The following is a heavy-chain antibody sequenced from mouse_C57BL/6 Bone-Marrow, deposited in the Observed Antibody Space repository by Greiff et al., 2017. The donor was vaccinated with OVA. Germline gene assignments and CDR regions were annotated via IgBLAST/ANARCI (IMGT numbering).Heavy chain of an antibody. V-gene: IGHV3-1*01. D-gene: IGHD1-1*01. CDR1: GYSITSGYD. J-gene: IGHJ2*01. CDR2: ISYSGST. Sequence: EVQLVESGPGMVKPSQSLSLTCTVPGYSITSGYDWHWIRHFPGNKLEWMGYISYSGSTNYNPSLKSRISITHDTSKNHFFLKLNSVTTEDTATYYCARELRFYYFDYWGQGTTLTVSS. CDR3: ARELRFYYFDY.